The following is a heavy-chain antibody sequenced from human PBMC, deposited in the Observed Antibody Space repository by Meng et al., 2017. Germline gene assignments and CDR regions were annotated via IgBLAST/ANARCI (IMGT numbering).Heavy chain of an antibody. CDR3: ARARRAGSVVTAIRN. V-gene: IGHV4-34*01. D-gene: IGHD2-21*02. J-gene: IGHJ1*01. CDR1: GGSFSGYY. CDR2: INHSGST. Sequence: QVPLQSRGGRLSNASATLPHSSAVYGGSFSGYYWSWIRQPPVKGLEWIGEINHSGSTNYNPSLKSRVTISVDTSKNQFSLKLSSVTAADTAVYYCARARRAGSVVTAIRNWGQGTLVTVSS.